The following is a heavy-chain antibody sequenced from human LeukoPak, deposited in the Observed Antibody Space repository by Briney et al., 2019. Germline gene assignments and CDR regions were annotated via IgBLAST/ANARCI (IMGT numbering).Heavy chain of an antibody. CDR3: ARTRRGTYYYDSSGYYSDY. CDR1: GFTFSDYY. Sequence: GGSLRVSCAASGFTFSDYYMSWIRQAPGNGLEWVSYISSSGSTIYYADSVKGRFTISRDNAKNSLYLQMNSLRAEDTAVYYCARTRRGTYYYDSSGYYSDYWGQGTLVTVSS. J-gene: IGHJ4*02. D-gene: IGHD3-22*01. V-gene: IGHV3-11*01. CDR2: ISSSGSTI.